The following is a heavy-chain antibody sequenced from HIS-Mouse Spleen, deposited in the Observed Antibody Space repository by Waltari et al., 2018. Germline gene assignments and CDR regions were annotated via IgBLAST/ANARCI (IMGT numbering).Heavy chain of an antibody. Sequence: QVQLVESGGGVFQPGRSLSLSCAASGFTFSRYALHWVRQAPGKGLEWVAVISYDGSNKYYADSVKGRFTISRDNSKNTLYLQMNSLRAEDTAVYYCAREGSPCPYYGMDVWGQGTTVTVSS. D-gene: IGHD6-13*01. CDR1: GFTFSRYA. CDR3: AREGSPCPYYGMDV. CDR2: ISYDGSNK. J-gene: IGHJ6*02. V-gene: IGHV3-30-3*01.